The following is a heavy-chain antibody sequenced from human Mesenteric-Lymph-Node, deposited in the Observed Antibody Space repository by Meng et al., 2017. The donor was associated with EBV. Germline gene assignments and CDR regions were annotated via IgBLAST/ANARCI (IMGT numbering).Heavy chain of an antibody. J-gene: IGHJ4*02. CDR2: ISTYNGNT. V-gene: IGHV1-18*01. Sequence: QGQLVQAGAEVKKPGASVRVSCKASGYTFTSYGISWVRQAPGQGLEWMGWISTYNGNTNYAQKVQGRVTMTRETSTSTAYMELRSLRSDDTAVYYCARGRRDYDSGSYPDFDYWGQGTLVTVSS. D-gene: IGHD3-10*01. CDR3: ARGRRDYDSGSYPDFDY. CDR1: GYTFTSYG.